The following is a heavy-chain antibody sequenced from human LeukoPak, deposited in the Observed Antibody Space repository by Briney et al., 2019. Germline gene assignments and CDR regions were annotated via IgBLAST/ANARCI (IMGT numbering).Heavy chain of an antibody. CDR2: ISSSSYI. V-gene: IGHV3-21*01. CDR3: ARELSRLISGYYHYFDY. CDR1: GFTFSSYS. Sequence: GGSLRLSCAASGFTFSSYSMNWVRQAPGKGLEWVSSISSSSYIYYADSVKGRFTISRDNAKNSLYLQMNSLRAEDTAVYYCARELSRLISGYYHYFDYWGQGTLVTVSS. J-gene: IGHJ4*02. D-gene: IGHD3-22*01.